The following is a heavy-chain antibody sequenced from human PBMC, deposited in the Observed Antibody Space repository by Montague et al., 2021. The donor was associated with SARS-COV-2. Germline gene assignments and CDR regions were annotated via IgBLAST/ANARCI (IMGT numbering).Heavy chain of an antibody. CDR3: ARGRIDVNMIVVVVAGASFYMDY. CDR1: GGSFSGYH. V-gene: IGHV4-34*01. CDR2: INTSGST. D-gene: IGHD3-22*01. J-gene: IGHJ6*03. Sequence: SETLSLTCAVYGGSFSGYHWTWIRQSPGKGLEWIGEINTSGSTNYNPSLKSRITISGDTSKNQFSLKLTSVTAADTAVYYCARGRIDVNMIVVVVAGASFYMDYWGKGTPVTVS.